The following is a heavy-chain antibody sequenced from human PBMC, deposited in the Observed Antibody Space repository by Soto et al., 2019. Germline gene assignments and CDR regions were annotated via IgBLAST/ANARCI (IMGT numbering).Heavy chain of an antibody. V-gene: IGHV3-30-3*01. Sequence: QVRLVESGGGVVQPGRSPRLSCTASGFSFSSYAMYWFRQPPGKGLEWVAVISHDGINKHYADSVKGRVTVSRDNSNHSLDLQLNSLRGEDTAMYYCARDMDSSDYFVKWFEPWGQGTLVTVSA. J-gene: IGHJ5*02. D-gene: IGHD6-19*01. CDR2: ISHDGINK. CDR3: ARDMDSSDYFVKWFEP. CDR1: GFSFSSYA.